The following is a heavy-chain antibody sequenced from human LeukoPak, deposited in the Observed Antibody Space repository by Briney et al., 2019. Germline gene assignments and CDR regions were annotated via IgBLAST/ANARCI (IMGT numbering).Heavy chain of an antibody. D-gene: IGHD4-17*01. CDR1: GDSISSGDYY. V-gene: IGHV4-61*02. Sequence: SETLSLTCTVSGDSISSGDYYWSWIRQPAGKGLEWIGRISSSGSTNYNPSLKSRVTISVDTSKNQFSLKLSSVTAADTAVYYCARARPGAVTTFWFDPWGQGTLVTVSS. CDR3: ARARPGAVTTFWFDP. CDR2: ISSSGST. J-gene: IGHJ5*02.